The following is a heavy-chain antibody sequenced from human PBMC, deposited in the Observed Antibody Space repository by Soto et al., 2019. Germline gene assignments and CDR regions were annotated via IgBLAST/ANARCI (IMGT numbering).Heavy chain of an antibody. CDR2: ISYDGSNK. V-gene: IGHV3-30-3*01. CDR3: AREHDYDFWSGYYTAWPPYYYYYGMDV. CDR1: GFTFSSYA. D-gene: IGHD3-3*01. J-gene: IGHJ6*02. Sequence: HPGGSLRLSCAASGFTFSSYAMHWVRQAPGKGLEWVAVISYDGSNKYYADSVKGRFTISRDNSKNTLYLQMNSLRAEDTAVYYCAREHDYDFWSGYYTAWPPYYYYYGMDVWGQGTTVTVSS.